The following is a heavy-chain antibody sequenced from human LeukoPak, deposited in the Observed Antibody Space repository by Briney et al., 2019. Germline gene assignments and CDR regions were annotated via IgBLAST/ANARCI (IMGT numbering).Heavy chain of an antibody. D-gene: IGHD6-6*01. CDR3: ARDLEGGQYSSSPPYYFDY. V-gene: IGHV1-24*01. CDR1: GYTLTELS. J-gene: IGHJ4*02. CDR2: FDPEDGET. Sequence: GASVKVSCKVSGYTLTELSMHWVRQAPGKGLEWMGGFDPEDGETIYAQKFQGRVTMTEDTSTDTAYMELSSLRSEDTAVYYCARDLEGGQYSSSPPYYFDYWGQGTLVTVSS.